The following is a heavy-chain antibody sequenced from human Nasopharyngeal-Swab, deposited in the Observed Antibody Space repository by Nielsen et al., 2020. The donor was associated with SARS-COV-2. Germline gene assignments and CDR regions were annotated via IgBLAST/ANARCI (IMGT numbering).Heavy chain of an antibody. D-gene: IGHD3-3*01. CDR1: GYTFTGYY. J-gene: IGHJ6*02. V-gene: IGHV1-2*02. CDR3: ARLYSYDFWSGGGGPVDYYYYYGMDV. Sequence: ASVKVSCKASGYTFTGYYMHWVRQAPGQGLEWMGWINPNSGGTNYAQKFQGRVTMTRDTSISTAYMELSRLRSDDTAVYYCARLYSYDFWSGGGGPVDYYYYYGMDVWGQGTTVTVSS. CDR2: INPNSGGT.